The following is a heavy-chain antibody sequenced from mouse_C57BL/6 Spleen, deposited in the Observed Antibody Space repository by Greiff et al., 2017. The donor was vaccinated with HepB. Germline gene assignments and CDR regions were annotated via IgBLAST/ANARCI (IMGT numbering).Heavy chain of an antibody. CDR1: GFTFSDYG. J-gene: IGHJ3*01. CDR3: ARPEYDYLIFAY. D-gene: IGHD2-4*01. CDR2: ISSGSSTI. Sequence: EVKLMESGGGLVKPGGSLKLSCAASGFTFSDYGMHWVRQATEKGLEWVAYISSGSSTIYYADTVKGRFTISRDNAKNTLFLQMTSLRSEDTAMYYCARPEYDYLIFAYWGQGTLVTVSA. V-gene: IGHV5-17*01.